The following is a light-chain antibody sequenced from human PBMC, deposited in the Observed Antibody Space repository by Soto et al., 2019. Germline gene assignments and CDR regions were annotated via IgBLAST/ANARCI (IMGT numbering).Light chain of an antibody. J-gene: IGKJ1*01. V-gene: IGKV3-15*01. CDR2: GAS. Sequence: EIVMTQSPDTLSVSPGERATLFCRTSQSVTTNLAWYQQQPGQAPRLLIYGASTRASGVPARFSGSGFGTLFTLTSDGLQSEDSALYFCQQYNNWWTFGQGTKVEIK. CDR1: QSVTTN. CDR3: QQYNNWWT.